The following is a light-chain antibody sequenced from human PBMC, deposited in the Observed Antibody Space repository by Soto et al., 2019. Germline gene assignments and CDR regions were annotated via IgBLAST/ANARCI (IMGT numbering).Light chain of an antibody. J-gene: IGKJ1*01. V-gene: IGKV1-33*01. CDR2: DAS. CDR1: QDISNY. Sequence: DIQITQSPSSLSASVGDRVTITCQASQDISNYLNWYQQKPGKAPKLLIYDASNLETGVPSRFSGSGSVTDFTFTSSSLQPEDIAKYYCQQYDNLRTFGQGTKVEIK. CDR3: QQYDNLRT.